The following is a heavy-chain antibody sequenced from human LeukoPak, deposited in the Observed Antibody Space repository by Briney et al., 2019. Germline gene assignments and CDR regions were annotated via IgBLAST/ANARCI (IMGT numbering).Heavy chain of an antibody. J-gene: IGHJ5*02. Sequence: PSDTLSLTCTVSGGSISSYYWSWIRQPAGKGLEWIGRIYTSGITSYNPSFKSRVTMSVDTSKNQFSLKLISVTAADTAVYYCARGGIPAAISMNWFDPWGQGTLVTVSS. CDR1: GGSISSYY. V-gene: IGHV4-4*07. D-gene: IGHD2-2*01. CDR2: IYTSGIT. CDR3: ARGGIPAAISMNWFDP.